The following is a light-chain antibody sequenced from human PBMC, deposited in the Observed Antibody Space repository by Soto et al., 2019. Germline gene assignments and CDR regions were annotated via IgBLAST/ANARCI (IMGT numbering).Light chain of an antibody. CDR1: SSNIGSNF. J-gene: IGLJ3*02. CDR2: RNN. V-gene: IGLV1-47*01. Sequence: QSVLTQPPSASGTPGQRVTNSCSGSSSNIGSNFVYWYQQFPGTAPKLLIYRNNQRPSGVPDRFSGSKSGTSASLAISGLPSEDEADYYCAAWDDSLSGWVFGGGTKLTVL. CDR3: AAWDDSLSGWV.